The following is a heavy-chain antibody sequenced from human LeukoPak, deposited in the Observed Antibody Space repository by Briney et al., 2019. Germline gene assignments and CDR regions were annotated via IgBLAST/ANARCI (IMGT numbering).Heavy chain of an antibody. J-gene: IGHJ4*02. CDR2: IYHSGST. CDR1: GYSISSGYY. Sequence: PSETLSLTCTVSGYSISSGYYWGWIRQPPGKGLEWIGSIYHSGSTYYNPSLKSRVTISVDTSKNQFSLKLSSVTAADTAVYYCARDCPVEGACSGSYYNWGQGTLVTVSS. D-gene: IGHD3-10*02. CDR3: ARDCPVEGACSGSYYN. V-gene: IGHV4-38-2*02.